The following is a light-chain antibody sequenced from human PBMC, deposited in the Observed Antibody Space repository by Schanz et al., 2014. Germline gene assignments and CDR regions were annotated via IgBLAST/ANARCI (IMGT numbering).Light chain of an antibody. V-gene: IGLV2-14*03. CDR3: CSYAGSSTWV. Sequence: QSALTQPASVSGSPGQSITISCTGTSSDVGSYNFVSWYQQHPGKAPKLLIYDVSNRPSGVSYRFSGSKSGNTASLTISGLQAEDEADYYCCSYAGSSTWVFGGGTKLTVL. J-gene: IGLJ3*02. CDR1: SSDVGSYNF. CDR2: DVS.